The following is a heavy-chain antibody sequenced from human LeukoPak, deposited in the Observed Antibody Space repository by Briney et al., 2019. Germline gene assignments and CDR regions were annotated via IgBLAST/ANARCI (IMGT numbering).Heavy chain of an antibody. V-gene: IGHV4-34*01. Sequence: SETLSLTCAVYGGSFSGYYWSWIRQPPGKGLEWIGEINHSGSTNYNPSLKSRVTISVDTSKNQFSLKLSSVTAADTAVYYCARGVGGAAAGTLIDWSQGTLVTVSS. D-gene: IGHD6-13*01. CDR1: GGSFSGYY. CDR3: ARGVGGAAAGTLID. J-gene: IGHJ4*02. CDR2: INHSGST.